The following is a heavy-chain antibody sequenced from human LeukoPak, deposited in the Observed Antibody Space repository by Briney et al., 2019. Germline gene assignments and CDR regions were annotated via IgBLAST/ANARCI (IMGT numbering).Heavy chain of an antibody. J-gene: IGHJ5*02. CDR2: IKSKTDGGTI. CDR1: GFTFSDAW. CDR3: TTEDSSSS. D-gene: IGHD2-2*01. Sequence: GGTLTLSCAASGFTFSDAWMTWVRQASGKGLEWVGRIKSKTDGGTIDYGAPVKGRFTISRDDSRNILYLQMNSLKIEDTAVYYCTTEDSSSSWGQGTLVTVSS. V-gene: IGHV3-15*01.